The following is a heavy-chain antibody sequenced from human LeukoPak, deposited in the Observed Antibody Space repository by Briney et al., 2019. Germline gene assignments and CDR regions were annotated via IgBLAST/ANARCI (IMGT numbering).Heavy chain of an antibody. Sequence: GASVKASCKASGYTFTSYDINWVRQATGPGLEWMGWMNPYSGNTGYVQKFQGRVTMTRDTSISTAYMELSSLRSDDTAVYFCARGSSGSLGRDYCGQGTLVTVSS. CDR2: MNPYSGNT. J-gene: IGHJ4*02. CDR3: ARGSSGSLGRDY. CDR1: GYTFTSYD. V-gene: IGHV1-8*01. D-gene: IGHD1-26*01.